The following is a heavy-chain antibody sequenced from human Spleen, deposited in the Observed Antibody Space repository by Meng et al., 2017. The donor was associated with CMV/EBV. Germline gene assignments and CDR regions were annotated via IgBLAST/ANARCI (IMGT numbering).Heavy chain of an antibody. J-gene: IGHJ5*02. Sequence: KACGYSFSKYGIRWVRQAPGQGLEWMGWITAYNGNTNYAQELQGRVTMTADTSTSTAYMELRSLTSDDTAVYYCAGGNWGQGDWFDPWGQGTLVTVSS. CDR2: ITAYNGNT. D-gene: IGHD7-27*01. CDR1: GYSFSKYG. V-gene: IGHV1-18*01. CDR3: AGGNWGQGDWFDP.